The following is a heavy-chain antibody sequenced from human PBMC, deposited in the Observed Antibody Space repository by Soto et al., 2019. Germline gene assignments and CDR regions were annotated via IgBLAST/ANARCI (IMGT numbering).Heavy chain of an antibody. CDR2: ISGSGGST. J-gene: IGHJ1*01. Sequence: PVGSLRLSCAASGFTFSSYAMSWVRQAPGKGLEWVSAISGSGGSTYYADSVKGRFTISRDNSKNTLYLQMNSLRAEDTAVYYCAKLYYDSSGYYYRYFQHWGQGTLVTVSS. V-gene: IGHV3-23*01. D-gene: IGHD3-22*01. CDR1: GFTFSSYA. CDR3: AKLYYDSSGYYYRYFQH.